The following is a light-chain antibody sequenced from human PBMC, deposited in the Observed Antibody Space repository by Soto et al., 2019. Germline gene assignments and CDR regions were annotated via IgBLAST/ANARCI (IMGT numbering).Light chain of an antibody. J-gene: IGKJ1*01. V-gene: IGKV3-15*01. Sequence: EIVMTQSPATVSVSPGETATLSCRASQSFGTNLAWYQQTPGQAPRLLIYGASIRATGVPARFSGSGSGTEFTLTISSLRSEDFAVYYCQQYSNWPQTFGQGTKVDI. CDR3: QQYSNWPQT. CDR1: QSFGTN. CDR2: GAS.